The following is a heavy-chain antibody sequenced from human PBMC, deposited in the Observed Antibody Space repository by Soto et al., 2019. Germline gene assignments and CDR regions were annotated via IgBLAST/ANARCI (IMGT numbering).Heavy chain of an antibody. J-gene: IGHJ6*02. D-gene: IGHD3-22*01. CDR1: GFTVSSNY. V-gene: IGHV3-53*02. CDR2: IYSGGST. CDR3: ARDQYYYDSSGSNYYYYYGMDV. Sequence: EVQLVETGGGLIQPGGSLRLSCAASGFTVSSNYMSWVRQAPGKGLEWVSVIYSGGSTYYADSVKGRFTISRENSKNTLYLQMNSLRAEDTAVYYCARDQYYYDSSGSNYYYYYGMDVWGQGTTVTVSS.